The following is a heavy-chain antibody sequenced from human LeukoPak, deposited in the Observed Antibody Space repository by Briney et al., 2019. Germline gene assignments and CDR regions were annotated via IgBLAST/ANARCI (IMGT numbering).Heavy chain of an antibody. J-gene: IGHJ5*02. Sequence: MPSETLSLTCTVSGGSISSSSYNWGWIRQPPGKGLEWIGSIDYSGSTYYNPSLKSRVTISVDTSKNQFSLKLSSVTAADTAVYYCARPPGIAAAWFDPWGQGTLVTVSS. CDR2: IDYSGST. CDR3: ARPPGIAAAWFDP. D-gene: IGHD6-13*01. V-gene: IGHV4-39*01. CDR1: GGSISSSSYN.